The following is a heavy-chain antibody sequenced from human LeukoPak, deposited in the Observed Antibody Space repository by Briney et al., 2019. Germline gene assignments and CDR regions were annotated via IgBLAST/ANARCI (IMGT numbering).Heavy chain of an antibody. V-gene: IGHV1-69*05. CDR2: IIPIFGTA. CDR3: ARESMNYYDSSGYTAYDY. Sequence: SVKVSCKASGGTFSSYAVSWVRQAPGQGLEWMGGIIPIFGTANYAQKFQGRVTITTDESTSTAYMELSSLRSEDTAVYYCARESMNYYDSSGYTAYDYWGQGTLVTVSS. J-gene: IGHJ4*02. CDR1: GGTFSSYA. D-gene: IGHD3-22*01.